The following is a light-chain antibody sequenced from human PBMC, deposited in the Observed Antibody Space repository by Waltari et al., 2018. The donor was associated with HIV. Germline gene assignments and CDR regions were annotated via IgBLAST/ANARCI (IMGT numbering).Light chain of an antibody. CDR3: QSYDSSLSGWV. CDR2: GNN. Sequence: QSVLTQPHSVSGAPGQRVSISCTGTSSHIGAGYAAPWYQQLPGTAPKLLIYGNNNRPSGVPDRFSGFKSGTSASLAITGLQAEDEADYYCQSYDSSLSGWVFGGGTKLTVL. J-gene: IGLJ3*02. V-gene: IGLV1-40*01. CDR1: SSHIGAGYA.